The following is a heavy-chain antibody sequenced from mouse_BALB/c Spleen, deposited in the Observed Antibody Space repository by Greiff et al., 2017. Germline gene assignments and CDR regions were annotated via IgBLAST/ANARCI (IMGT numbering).Heavy chain of an antibody. CDR3: ARYGNYADY. J-gene: IGHJ2*01. CDR1: GYTFTSYW. D-gene: IGHD2-1*01. V-gene: IGHV1-87*01. CDR2: IYPGDGDT. Sequence: VQLQQSGAELARPGASVKLSCKASGYTFTSYWMQWVKQRPGQGLEWIGAIYPGDGDTRYTQKFKGKATLTADKSSSTAYMQLSSLASEDSAVYYCARYGNYADYWGQGTTLTVSS.